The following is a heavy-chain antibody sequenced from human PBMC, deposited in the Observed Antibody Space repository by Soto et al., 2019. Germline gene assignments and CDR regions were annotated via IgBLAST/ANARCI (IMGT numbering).Heavy chain of an antibody. Sequence: QVQLVQSGAEVRKTGAAVKITCKASGYTFTSYGISWVRQATGQGLEWMGWISAYNGNTNYAQKLQGRVTMTTDTSTSTAYMELRSLRSDDTAVYYCARAGVAVAAERGYNYYYYGMDVWGQGTTVTVSS. CDR1: GYTFTSYG. CDR3: ARAGVAVAAERGYNYYYYGMDV. V-gene: IGHV1-18*01. D-gene: IGHD6-19*01. J-gene: IGHJ6*02. CDR2: ISAYNGNT.